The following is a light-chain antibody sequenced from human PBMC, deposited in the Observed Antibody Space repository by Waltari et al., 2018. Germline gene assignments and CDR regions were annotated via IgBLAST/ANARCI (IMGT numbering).Light chain of an antibody. Sequence: DIQMTQSPSSLSASVGDRVTITCRASQTISNHLNWYQHKPGQAPRLLIFGVSSLRGGVPSRFRGSGSETDFTLTISGLQPEDLATYYCQHSDGRSPFGQGTKLEIK. CDR3: QHSDGRSP. V-gene: IGKV1-39*01. CDR2: GVS. CDR1: QTISNH. J-gene: IGKJ2*01.